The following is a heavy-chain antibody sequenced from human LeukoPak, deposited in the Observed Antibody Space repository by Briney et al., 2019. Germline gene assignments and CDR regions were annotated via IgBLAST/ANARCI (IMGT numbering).Heavy chain of an antibody. CDR2: ITVSGGST. CDR3: AKANWGSGY. V-gene: IGHV3-23*01. CDR1: GFTFSTYS. Sequence: GGSLRLSCEASGFTFSTYSMSWVRQAPGKGLEWVSTITVSGGSTYYADSVKGRFTISRDNSKNTLDLQMNSLRAVDTAVYYCAKANWGSGYWGQGTLVTVSS. D-gene: IGHD7-27*01. J-gene: IGHJ4*02.